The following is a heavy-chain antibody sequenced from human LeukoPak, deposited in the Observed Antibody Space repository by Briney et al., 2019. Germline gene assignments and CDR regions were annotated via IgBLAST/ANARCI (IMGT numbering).Heavy chain of an antibody. J-gene: IGHJ4*02. CDR1: GFTFSSYA. CDR3: AKAPGDYVWGSYRPSYYFDY. V-gene: IGHV3-30-3*01. D-gene: IGHD3-16*02. CDR2: ISYDGGFK. Sequence: GGSLRLSCTASGFTFSSYAFHWVRQAPGKGLEWVAIISYDGGFKYYTDSVKGRFTISRDNSKNTLYLQMNSLRAEDTAVYYCAKAPGDYVWGSYRPSYYFDYWGQGTLVTVSS.